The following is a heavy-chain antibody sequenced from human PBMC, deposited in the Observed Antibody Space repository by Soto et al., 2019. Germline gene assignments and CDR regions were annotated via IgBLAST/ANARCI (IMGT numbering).Heavy chain of an antibody. J-gene: IGHJ4*02. V-gene: IGHV1-18*01. CDR1: GYTFTSYG. CDR3: ARDYKNHIVVVVAAPGY. Sequence: ALVKVSCKASGYTFTSYGISWVRQAPGQGLEWMGWISAYNGNTNYAQKLQGRVTMTTDTSTSTAYMELRSLRSDDTAVYYCARDYKNHIVVVVAAPGYWGQGTLVTVSS. D-gene: IGHD2-15*01. CDR2: ISAYNGNT.